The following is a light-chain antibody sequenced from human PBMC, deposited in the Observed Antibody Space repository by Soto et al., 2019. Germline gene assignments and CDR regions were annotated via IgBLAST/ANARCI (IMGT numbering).Light chain of an antibody. J-gene: IGKJ4*01. V-gene: IGKV1-17*01. CDR1: QNIGKY. CDR3: LQYNSFPPT. CDR2: GAS. Sequence: DIEMTQSPSFLSASAGDRITLTCRASQNIGKYVNWYQQSPGKAPNLLIFGASNLQSGVPSRFGGSGSGTEFTLTINSLQPEDFATYYCLQYNSFPPTFGGGT.